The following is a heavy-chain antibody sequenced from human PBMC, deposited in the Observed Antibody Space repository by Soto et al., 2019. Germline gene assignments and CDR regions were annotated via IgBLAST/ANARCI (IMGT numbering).Heavy chain of an antibody. J-gene: IGHJ4*02. V-gene: IGHV3-64D*08. Sequence: VGSQRLSCSASGFTFSMHSMHWVRQTPEKALEYVSAISRDGRSTFYADSVKGRFTISRDNSKNTLYLRMNSLRSDDTAVYYCVKEANPFINTLVVLIFDYWGQGTQVTVSS. CDR2: ISRDGRST. D-gene: IGHD3-22*01. CDR1: GFTFSMHS. CDR3: VKEANPFINTLVVLIFDY.